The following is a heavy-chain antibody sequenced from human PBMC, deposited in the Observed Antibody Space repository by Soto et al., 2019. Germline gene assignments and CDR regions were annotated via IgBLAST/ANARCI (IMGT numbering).Heavy chain of an antibody. D-gene: IGHD2-2*01. J-gene: IGHJ6*02. CDR2: ISYDGSNK. V-gene: IGHV3-30*04. Sequence: GGSLRLSCAASGFTFSSYAMHWVRQAPGKGLEWVAVISYDGSNKYYADSVKGRFTISRDNSKNTLYLQMNSLRAEDTAVYYCARDGNLGGTVVPSYYYYYGMDVWGQGTTVTVSS. CDR3: ARDGNLGGTVVPSYYYYYGMDV. CDR1: GFTFSSYA.